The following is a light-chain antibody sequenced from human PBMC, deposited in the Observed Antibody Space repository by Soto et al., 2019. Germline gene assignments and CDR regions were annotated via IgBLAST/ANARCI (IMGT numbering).Light chain of an antibody. CDR1: QSISSW. J-gene: IGKJ3*01. Sequence: DIQMTQSPSTLSAPVGDRVTITCRASQSISSWLAWYQQKPGKAPKLLIYDASSLESGVPSRFSGSGSGTEFTLTISSLQPDDFATYYCQQYNSSPFTFGPGTKVDIK. V-gene: IGKV1-5*01. CDR2: DAS. CDR3: QQYNSSPFT.